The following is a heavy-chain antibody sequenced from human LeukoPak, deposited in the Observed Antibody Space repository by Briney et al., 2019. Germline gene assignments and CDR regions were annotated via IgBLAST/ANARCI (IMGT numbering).Heavy chain of an antibody. CDR2: ISSSSYI. J-gene: IGHJ4*02. V-gene: IGHV3-21*01. D-gene: IGHD3-10*01. Sequence: PGGPLRLSCAASGFTFSSYSMNWVRQAPGKGLEWVSSISSSSYIYYADSVKGRFTISRDNAKNSLYLQMNSLRAEDTAVYYCARDNAPYYYGSGPVDYWGQGTLVTVSS. CDR1: GFTFSSYS. CDR3: ARDNAPYYYGSGPVDY.